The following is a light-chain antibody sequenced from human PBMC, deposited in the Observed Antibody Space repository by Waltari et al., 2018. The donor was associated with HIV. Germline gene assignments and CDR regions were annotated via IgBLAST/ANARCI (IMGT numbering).Light chain of an antibody. J-gene: IGLJ2*01. Sequence: QSALTQPASVSGSPGQSITISCTGTSSDIGGYIYVSWYQQHSGKAPKLMIYEASNRPSGVSERFSGSKFGNTASLTISGLQAEDEADYYCVSYTSSSTLILGGGTKVTVL. CDR1: SSDIGGYIY. CDR2: EAS. V-gene: IGLV2-14*01. CDR3: VSYTSSSTLI.